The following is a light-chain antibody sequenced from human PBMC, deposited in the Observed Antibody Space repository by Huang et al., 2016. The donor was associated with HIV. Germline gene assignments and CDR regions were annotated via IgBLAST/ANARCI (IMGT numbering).Light chain of an antibody. V-gene: IGKV3D-15*01. CDR3: QQYDKWPPGLT. CDR2: ETS. CDR1: QNVRNN. Sequence: EIMMTQSPATLSVSPGGRATLSCRASQNVRNNLAWYQQKTGQAPSLLIYETSTRASGIPARFSGSGSATDFTRTISGLQSEDFSIYYCQQYDKWPPGLTFGGGTKVEI. J-gene: IGKJ4*01.